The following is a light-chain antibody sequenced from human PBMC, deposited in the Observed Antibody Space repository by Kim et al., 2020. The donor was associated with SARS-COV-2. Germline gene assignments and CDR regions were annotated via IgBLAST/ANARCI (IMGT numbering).Light chain of an antibody. CDR3: SSYTSSSTLFYV. J-gene: IGLJ1*01. Sequence: SITIACTGTSSDVGGYNYVSWYQQHPGKAPKLMIYDVSNRPPGVSNRFSGSKSGNTASLTISGLQAEDEADYYCSSYTSSSTLFYVFGTGTKVTVL. CDR1: SSDVGGYNY. V-gene: IGLV2-14*03. CDR2: DVS.